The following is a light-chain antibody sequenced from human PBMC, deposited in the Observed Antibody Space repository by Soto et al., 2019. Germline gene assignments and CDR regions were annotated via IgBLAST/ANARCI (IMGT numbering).Light chain of an antibody. CDR2: TAS. J-gene: IGKJ1*01. CDR1: QSISNY. V-gene: IGKV1-39*01. CDR3: QQSSSPLWT. Sequence: DIQMTQSPSSLSASVGDRVTITCRASQSISNYLNWYQQKPVKAPKLLINTASSMQSGVPSRFSGRGSETDFTLTINSLQPDDSATYYCQQSSSPLWTFGQGTKVEV.